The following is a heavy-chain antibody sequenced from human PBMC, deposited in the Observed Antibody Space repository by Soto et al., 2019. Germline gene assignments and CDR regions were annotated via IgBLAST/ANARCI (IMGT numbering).Heavy chain of an antibody. J-gene: IGHJ4*02. CDR2: ISGSGGST. Sequence: GGSLRLSCAASGFTFSSYAMSWVRQAPGKGLEWVSAISGSGGSTYYADSVKGRFTISRDNSKNTLYLQMNSLRAEDTAVYYCAKDLTYCSGGSCYGDIYYFDYWGQGTLVTVSS. D-gene: IGHD2-15*01. V-gene: IGHV3-23*01. CDR1: GFTFSSYA. CDR3: AKDLTYCSGGSCYGDIYYFDY.